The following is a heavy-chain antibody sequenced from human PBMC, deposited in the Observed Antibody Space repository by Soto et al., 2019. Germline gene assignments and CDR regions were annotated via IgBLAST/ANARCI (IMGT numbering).Heavy chain of an antibody. CDR3: ASSTYYDFWSGFNWFDP. V-gene: IGHV1-69*01. CDR2: IIPMFGSI. J-gene: IGHJ5*02. Sequence: QVQLVQSGAEVKKPGSSVKVSRKASGGTFSSYAISWVRQAPGEGLEWMGGIIPMFGSINYAQKLQGRVTIFADESTNIAYMELSSLRSEDTAVYYCASSTYYDFWSGFNWFDPWGQGTLVTVSS. CDR1: GGTFSSYA. D-gene: IGHD3-3*01.